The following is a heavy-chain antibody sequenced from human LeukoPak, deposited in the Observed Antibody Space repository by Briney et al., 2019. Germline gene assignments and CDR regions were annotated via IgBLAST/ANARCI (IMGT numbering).Heavy chain of an antibody. Sequence: GGSLRLSGAASGFTFSSYWMHWVRQAPGKGLVWVSRINTDGSSTSYADSVKGRFTISRDNAKNTLYLQMNSLRAEDTAVYYCARDRYYYYDSSGYSVRHDYWGQGTLVTVSS. D-gene: IGHD3-22*01. V-gene: IGHV3-74*01. CDR1: GFTFSSYW. J-gene: IGHJ4*02. CDR3: ARDRYYYYDSSGYSVRHDY. CDR2: INTDGSST.